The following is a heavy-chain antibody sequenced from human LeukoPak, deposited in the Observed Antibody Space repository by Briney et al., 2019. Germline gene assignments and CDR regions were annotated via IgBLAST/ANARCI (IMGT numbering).Heavy chain of an antibody. D-gene: IGHD3-10*01. Sequence: GRSLRLSCAASGFTFSSYGMHWVRQAPGKGLEWVAVISYDGSNKYYADSVKGRFTIFRDNSKNTLYLQMNSLRAEDTAVYYCAKPYGSGSYYAPVDYWGQGTLVTVSS. V-gene: IGHV3-30*18. J-gene: IGHJ4*02. CDR1: GFTFSSYG. CDR2: ISYDGSNK. CDR3: AKPYGSGSYYAPVDY.